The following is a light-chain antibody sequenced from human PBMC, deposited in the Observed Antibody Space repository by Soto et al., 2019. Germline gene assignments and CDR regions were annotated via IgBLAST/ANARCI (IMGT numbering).Light chain of an antibody. J-gene: IGKJ1*01. CDR3: QQYGSSPWT. Sequence: ETVLTQSPGTLSLSPGERATLSCRASQSVSSSYLAWYQQIPGQAPRLLIYGASSRATAIPDTFSGSGSGTDFTLTISRLEPEDFAVYFCQQYGSSPWTFGQGTKVDIK. CDR1: QSVSSSY. V-gene: IGKV3-20*01. CDR2: GAS.